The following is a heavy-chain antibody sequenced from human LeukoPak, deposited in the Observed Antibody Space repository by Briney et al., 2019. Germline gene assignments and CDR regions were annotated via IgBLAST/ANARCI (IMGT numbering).Heavy chain of an antibody. Sequence: GGSLRLSCAASGFTFSSYGMHRVRQAPGKGLEWVAVIWYDGSNKYYADSVKGRFTISRDNSKNTLYLQMNSLRAEDTAIYYCARAPVIVMHDWYFDLWGRGTLVTVSS. J-gene: IGHJ2*01. CDR2: IWYDGSNK. CDR3: ARAPVIVMHDWYFDL. V-gene: IGHV3-33*01. D-gene: IGHD3-22*01. CDR1: GFTFSSYG.